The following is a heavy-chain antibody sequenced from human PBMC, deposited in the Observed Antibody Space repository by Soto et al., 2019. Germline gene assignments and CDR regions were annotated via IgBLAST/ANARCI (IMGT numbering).Heavy chain of an antibody. Sequence: SDTLSLTFTDSGRAISSSSYYWGWIRQPPGKGLDWFGCIFYSGSTYYNPSFKSRVTISVDTSKNQFSLKLSSVTAADTAVYYCARAPRPGNDFWSGYEATLYYYGMDVWGQGTTVT. CDR2: IFYSGST. J-gene: IGHJ6*02. CDR3: ARAPRPGNDFWSGYEATLYYYGMDV. CDR1: GRAISSSSYY. D-gene: IGHD3-3*01. V-gene: IGHV4-39*01.